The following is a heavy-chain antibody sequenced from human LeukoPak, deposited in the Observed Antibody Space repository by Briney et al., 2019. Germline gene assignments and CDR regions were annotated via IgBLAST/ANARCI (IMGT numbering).Heavy chain of an antibody. CDR1: GFTLTNFD. D-gene: IGHD3-22*01. J-gene: IGHJ2*01. V-gene: IGHV1-8*01. CDR2: MNSNTGNT. CDR3: ARGRRGSSGPWSWYLDV. Sequence: ASVKVSCKASGFTLTNFDINWVRQATGQGLEWMGWMNSNTGNTGYAQEFQGRVTMTRDTSIGTAYMELTSLRSEDTAVYYCARGRRGSSGPWSWYLDVWGRGTLVTASS.